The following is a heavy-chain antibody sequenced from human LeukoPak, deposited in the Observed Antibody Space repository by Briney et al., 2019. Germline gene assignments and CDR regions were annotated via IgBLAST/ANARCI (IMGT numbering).Heavy chain of an antibody. D-gene: IGHD5-18*01. Sequence: SQTLSLTCTVSGGSISSGGSYWSWIRQHPGKGLEWIGYIYYSGSTYYNPSLKRRVTISVDTSKNQFSLKLSSVTAADTAVYYCARDRWNTATRYYFDYWGQGTLVTVSS. CDR1: GGSISSGGSY. CDR2: IYYSGST. J-gene: IGHJ4*02. CDR3: ARDRWNTATRYYFDY. V-gene: IGHV4-31*03.